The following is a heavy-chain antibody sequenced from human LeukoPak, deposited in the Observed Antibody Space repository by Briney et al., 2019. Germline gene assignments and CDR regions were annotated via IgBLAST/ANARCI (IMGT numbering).Heavy chain of an antibody. V-gene: IGHV1-2*02. CDR2: IHPTSGGT. J-gene: IGHJ5*02. CDR3: ARGTFDP. Sequence: ASVKVSCKASGYTFTDHHMHWVRQAPGQGLEWMGWIHPTSGGTKYAQKFQGRVTMTRDTSISTAYMELSRLIDDDTAVYYCARGTFDPWGQGTLVTVSS. CDR1: GYTFTDHH.